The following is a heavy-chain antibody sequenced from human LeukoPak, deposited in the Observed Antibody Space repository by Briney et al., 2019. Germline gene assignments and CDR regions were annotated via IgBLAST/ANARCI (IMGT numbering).Heavy chain of an antibody. J-gene: IGHJ2*01. V-gene: IGHV3-9*01. Sequence: SGGSLRLSCAASGFTFSSYVMHWVRQAPGKGLEWVSGISWNSVSIGYADSVKGRFTISRDNAKNSLYLQMTSLRAEDTALYYFAKDIGTGGTGWYFDLWGRGTLVTVSS. CDR1: GFTFSSYV. D-gene: IGHD6-13*01. CDR2: ISWNSVSI. CDR3: AKDIGTGGTGWYFDL.